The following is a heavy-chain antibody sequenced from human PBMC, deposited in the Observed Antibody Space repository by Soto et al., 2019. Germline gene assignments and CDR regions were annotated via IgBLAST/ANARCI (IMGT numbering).Heavy chain of an antibody. Sequence: GASVKVSCKASGYTFTSYGISWVRQAPGQGLEWMGWISAYNGNTNYAQKLQGRVTMTTDTSTSTAYMELRSLRSDDTAVYYCARDVLSDYDFWSGDFNRPYYYYGMDGWGQGTTVNVAS. V-gene: IGHV1-18*01. CDR3: ARDVLSDYDFWSGDFNRPYYYYGMDG. CDR1: GYTFTSYG. D-gene: IGHD3-3*01. CDR2: ISAYNGNT. J-gene: IGHJ6*02.